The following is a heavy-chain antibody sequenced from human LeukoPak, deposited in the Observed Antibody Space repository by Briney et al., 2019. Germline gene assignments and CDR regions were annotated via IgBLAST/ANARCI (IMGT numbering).Heavy chain of an antibody. V-gene: IGHV1-24*01. D-gene: IGHD3-3*01. CDR1: GYTLTELS. J-gene: IGHJ6*03. CDR2: FDPEDGET. CDR3: ATRRRITIFGVVTPYYYYYMDV. Sequence: ASVKVSCKVSGYTLTELSMHWVRQAPGKGLEWMGGFDPEDGETIYAQKFQGRVTMTEDTSTATAYMELSSLRSEDTAVYYCATRRRITIFGVVTPYYYYYMDVWGKGTTVTVSS.